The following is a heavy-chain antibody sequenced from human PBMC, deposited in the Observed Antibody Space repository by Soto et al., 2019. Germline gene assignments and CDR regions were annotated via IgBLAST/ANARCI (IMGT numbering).Heavy chain of an antibody. J-gene: IGHJ4*02. CDR2: IYYSGNT. V-gene: IGHV4-39*01. CDR1: GGSISSSDNY. D-gene: IGHD5-12*01. CDR3: ANSGYDFHFDS. Sequence: SETLSLTCSVSGGSISSSDNYWAWIRQPPGKGLEWIGSIYYSGNTYYNPSLKSRVTISVDTSKNQFSLNLSSVTAADTAVYYCANSGYDFHFDSWGQGTLVTVS.